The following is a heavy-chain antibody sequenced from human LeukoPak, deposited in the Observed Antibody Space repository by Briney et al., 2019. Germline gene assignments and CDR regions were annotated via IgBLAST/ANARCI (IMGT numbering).Heavy chain of an antibody. CDR1: GGSFSGYD. V-gene: IGHV4-34*01. D-gene: IGHD1-1*01. CDR3: ARGLGWKVTPMGLFYMDV. CDR2: INYGGDT. J-gene: IGHJ6*03. Sequence: PSKTLSLTCAVDGGSFSGYDWTWVRQSPGKGLEWIGQINYGGDTNYNPSLKSRVTISVDTSKNQFSLKVTSVTAADTAVYYCARGLGWKVTPMGLFYMDVWGEGATVTVSS.